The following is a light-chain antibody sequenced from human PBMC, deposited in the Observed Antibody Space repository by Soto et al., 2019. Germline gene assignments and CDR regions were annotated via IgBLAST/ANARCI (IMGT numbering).Light chain of an antibody. J-gene: IGLJ1*01. Sequence: QSALTQPPSASGSPRQSVTISCTGTSSDVGGYNYVSWYQQHPGKAPKLMIYEVSKRPSGVPDRFSGSKSGNTASLTVSGLQAEDEADYYCSSYAGSNNVFGNGTKVTVL. V-gene: IGLV2-8*01. CDR2: EVS. CDR3: SSYAGSNNV. CDR1: SSDVGGYNY.